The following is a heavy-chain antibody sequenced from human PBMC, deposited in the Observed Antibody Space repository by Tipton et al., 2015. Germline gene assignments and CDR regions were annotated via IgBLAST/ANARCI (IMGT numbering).Heavy chain of an antibody. D-gene: IGHD4-23*01. CDR1: SDSISKYY. CDR2: IQYSGST. Sequence: TLSRTCSVSSDSISKYYWSWIRQPPGKELEWIGYIQYSGSTNYNPSLKSRVTISVDTSKTQFSLKMSSVTASDTAVYYCARARGRHGGLFDSWGQGILVTVSS. V-gene: IGHV4-59*01. J-gene: IGHJ4*02. CDR3: ARARGRHGGLFDS.